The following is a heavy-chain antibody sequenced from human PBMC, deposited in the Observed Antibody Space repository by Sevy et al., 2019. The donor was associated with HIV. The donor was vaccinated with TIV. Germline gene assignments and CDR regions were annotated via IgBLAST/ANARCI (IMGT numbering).Heavy chain of an antibody. CDR1: GGSISSYY. Sequence: SETLSLTCTVSGGSISSYYWSWIRQPPGKALEWIGYIYYSGSTNYNPSLKSRVTISVDTSKNQFSLKLSSVTAADTAVYYCARVRGNIVHHLYFDNWGQGTLVTVSS. J-gene: IGHJ4*02. CDR3: ARVRGNIVHHLYFDN. V-gene: IGHV4-59*01. CDR2: IYYSGST. D-gene: IGHD5-12*01.